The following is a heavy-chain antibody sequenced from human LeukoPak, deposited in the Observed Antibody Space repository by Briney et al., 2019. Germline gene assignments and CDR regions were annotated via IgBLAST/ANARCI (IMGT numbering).Heavy chain of an antibody. CDR2: IKQDGTEK. Sequence: GGSLRLSCAASGFTFSYYWMSWVRQAPGKGPEWVADIKQDGTEKYYVDSVKGRFTISRDNAKNSLYLQMNSLRAEDTAVYYCARHYYDTSGYYGRDYFDYWGQGTLVTVSS. CDR3: ARHYYDTSGYYGRDYFDY. D-gene: IGHD3-22*01. CDR1: GFTFSYYW. V-gene: IGHV3-7*01. J-gene: IGHJ4*02.